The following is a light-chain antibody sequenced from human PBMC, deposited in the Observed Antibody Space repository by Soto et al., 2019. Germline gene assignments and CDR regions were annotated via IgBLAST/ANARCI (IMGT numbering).Light chain of an antibody. CDR1: SSDVGTYNR. J-gene: IGLJ3*02. CDR2: EVS. V-gene: IGLV2-18*02. CDR3: SSYASGSTLL. Sequence: QSVLTQPPSVSGSPGQSVTISCTGASSDVGTYNRVSWYQQPPGTAPKLMIYEVSNRPSGVPDRFSGSKSGNTASLTISGLQAEDEADYYCSSYASGSTLLFGGGTKVTVL.